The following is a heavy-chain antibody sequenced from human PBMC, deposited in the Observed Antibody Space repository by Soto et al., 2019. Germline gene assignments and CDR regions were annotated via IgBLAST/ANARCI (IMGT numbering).Heavy chain of an antibody. CDR1: GYTFTSYD. D-gene: IGHD3-10*01. CDR2: MNPNSGNT. CDR3: ARGRITMVRGVRRYYFDY. V-gene: IGHV1-8*01. Sequence: QVQLVQSGAEVKKPGASVKVSCKASGYTFTSYDINWVRQATGQGLEWMGWMNPNSGNTGCAQKVQGRVTMTRNNSISTAYMELSSLRSEDTAVYYCARGRITMVRGVRRYYFDYWGQGTLVTVSS. J-gene: IGHJ4*02.